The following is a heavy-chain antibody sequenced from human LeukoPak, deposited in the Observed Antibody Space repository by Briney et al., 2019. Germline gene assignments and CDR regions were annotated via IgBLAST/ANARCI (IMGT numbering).Heavy chain of an antibody. J-gene: IGHJ6*03. Sequence: GGSLRLSCAASGLTFSRDWMSWVRQAPGKGLEWVANIKQDGSEKYYVDSVKGRFTISRDNAKNSLYLQMNSLRAEDTAVYYCARDGVPKAYYYYYMDVWGKGTTVTISS. D-gene: IGHD3-10*01. CDR2: IKQDGSEK. V-gene: IGHV3-7*01. CDR3: ARDGVPKAYYYYYMDV. CDR1: GLTFSRDW.